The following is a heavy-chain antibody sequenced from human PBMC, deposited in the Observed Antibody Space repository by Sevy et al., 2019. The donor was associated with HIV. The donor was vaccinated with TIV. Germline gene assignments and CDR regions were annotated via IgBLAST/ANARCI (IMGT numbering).Heavy chain of an antibody. CDR3: AKGGMWPQYYFDY. D-gene: IGHD2-21*01. Sequence: GGSLRLSCAASGFSFRSYAMSWVRQAPGKGLELVSGISGSDGSTCYADSVKGRFSISRDNSKNTLYLQMHSLRAEDTAVYYCAKGGMWPQYYFDYWGQGALVTASS. CDR1: GFSFRSYA. J-gene: IGHJ4*02. CDR2: ISGSDGST. V-gene: IGHV3-23*01.